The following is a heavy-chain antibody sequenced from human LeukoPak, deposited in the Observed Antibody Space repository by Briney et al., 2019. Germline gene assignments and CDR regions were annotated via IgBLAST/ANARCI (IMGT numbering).Heavy chain of an antibody. Sequence: SETLSLTCAVSGASMNTHYWSWIRQPPGKGLEWIGYMLDTVTTKDNPSLKSRFTLSADTSKNRFSLRLTSVTAADTAVYYCATIKRGNIFGYFDFWGRGIPVTVSS. CDR3: ATIKRGNIFGYFDF. CDR2: MLDTVTT. J-gene: IGHJ4*02. V-gene: IGHV4-59*11. CDR1: GASMNTHY. D-gene: IGHD5-18*01.